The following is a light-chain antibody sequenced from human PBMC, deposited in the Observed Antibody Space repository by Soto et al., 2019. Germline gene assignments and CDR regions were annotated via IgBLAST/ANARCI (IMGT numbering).Light chain of an antibody. CDR2: EVS. CDR3: SSYAGSTVV. Sequence: QSALTQPPSAAGSPGQSVTISCTGTSSGVGGYNYVSWYQQHPGKAPKLVIYEVSKRPSGVPDRFSGYKSGNTASLTVSGLQAEDEADYFCSSYAGSTVVFGGGTKRTVL. J-gene: IGLJ2*01. V-gene: IGLV2-8*01. CDR1: SSGVGGYNY.